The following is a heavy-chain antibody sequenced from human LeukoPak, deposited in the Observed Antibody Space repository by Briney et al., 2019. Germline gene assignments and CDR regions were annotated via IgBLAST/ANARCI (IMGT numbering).Heavy chain of an antibody. CDR3: ARGLSDDFWSGYPNWFDP. D-gene: IGHD3-3*01. Sequence: ASVKVSCKASGYTFTSYGISWVRQAPGQGLEWMGWISAYNGNTNYAQKLQGRVTMTTDTSTSTAYMELRSLRSDDTAVYYCARGLSDDFWSGYPNWFDPWGQGTLVTVSS. CDR1: GYTFTSYG. V-gene: IGHV1-18*01. CDR2: ISAYNGNT. J-gene: IGHJ5*02.